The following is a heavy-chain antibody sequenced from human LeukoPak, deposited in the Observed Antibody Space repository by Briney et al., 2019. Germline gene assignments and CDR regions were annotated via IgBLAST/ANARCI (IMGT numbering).Heavy chain of an antibody. CDR3: TRDSGTSGEVKFDP. CDR2: IYSTGII. CDR1: GGSITNYY. D-gene: IGHD3-10*01. J-gene: IGHJ5*02. Sequence: SETLSLTCTVSGGSITNYYWSWIRQSAGKGLEWIGRIYSTGIITYNPSLKSRVTMSVDTSKNQLCLRLISVTAADTAVYYCTRDSGTSGEVKFDPWGQGSLVTVSS. V-gene: IGHV4-4*07.